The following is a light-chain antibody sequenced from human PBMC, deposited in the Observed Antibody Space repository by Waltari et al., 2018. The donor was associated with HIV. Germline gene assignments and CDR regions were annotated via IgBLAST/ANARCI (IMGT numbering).Light chain of an antibody. V-gene: IGLV2-18*02. CDR1: SSDVENYNE. CDR2: DVS. Sequence: AWAQPPSVSGSLGQSVTIHCTGTSSDVENYNEVSWYQQSPGTAPKLRIYDVSNRPSGVPDRFSGSQSGNTASLTISGLQAEDEADYYCSSFTTSSTVVFGGGTKLTVL. CDR3: SSFTTSSTVV. J-gene: IGLJ2*01.